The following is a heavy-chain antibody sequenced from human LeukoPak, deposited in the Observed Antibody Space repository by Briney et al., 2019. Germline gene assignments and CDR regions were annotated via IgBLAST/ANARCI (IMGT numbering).Heavy chain of an antibody. Sequence: SETLPPTCAVYDGSFSGYYWSWIRKPPGKGLEWIGEINHSGSTNDNPSLKSRVTISVDTSKNQLSLKLSSVPDADTAVYYCARGVRGYCSGGSCYRYYYYGMDVWGQGTTVTVSS. CDR3: ARGVRGYCSGGSCYRYYYYGMDV. CDR1: DGSFSGYY. D-gene: IGHD2-15*01. V-gene: IGHV4-34*01. J-gene: IGHJ6*02. CDR2: INHSGST.